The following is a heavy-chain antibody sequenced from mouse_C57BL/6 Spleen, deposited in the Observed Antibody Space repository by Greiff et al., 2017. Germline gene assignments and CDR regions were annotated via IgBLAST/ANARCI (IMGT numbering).Heavy chain of an antibody. CDR3: ARDRRAGSILYWYFDV. CDR1: GFTFSSYA. V-gene: IGHV5-4*01. Sequence: EVQVVESGGGLVKPGGSLKLSCAASGFTFSSYAMSWVRQTPEKRLEWVATISDGGSYTYYPDNVKGRFTISRDNAKNNLYLQMSHLKSEDTAMYYCARDRRAGSILYWYFDVWGTGTTVTVSS. J-gene: IGHJ1*03. CDR2: ISDGGSYT. D-gene: IGHD1-1*01.